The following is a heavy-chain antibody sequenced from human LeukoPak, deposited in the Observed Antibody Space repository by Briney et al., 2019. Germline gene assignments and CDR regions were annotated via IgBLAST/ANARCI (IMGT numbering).Heavy chain of an antibody. CDR2: IIPIFGTA. D-gene: IGHD2-21*01. J-gene: IGHJ6*03. Sequence: SVKVSCKASGGTFSSYAISWVRQAPGQGLEWMGGIIPIFGTANYAQKFQGRVTITAAESTSIAYMELSSLRYDDTAVYYCARERIAYCGGDCYLTHSYYYYYMDVWGKGTTVTVSS. CDR3: ARERIAYCGGDCYLTHSYYYYYMDV. CDR1: GGTFSSYA. V-gene: IGHV1-69*01.